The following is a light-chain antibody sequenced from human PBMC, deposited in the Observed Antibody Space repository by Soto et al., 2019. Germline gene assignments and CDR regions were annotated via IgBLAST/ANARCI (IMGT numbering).Light chain of an antibody. Sequence: VWTQSTGTLSLSPGEIAALSCRASQSVSSSYLVWHQQKPGQAPRLLIYGASSRATGIQDRFSGSGSGKDFTITISRLENEDFEVYYCKKYVSSHINFGNGKRREIK. CDR3: KKYVSSHIN. J-gene: IGKJ5*01. CDR2: GAS. V-gene: IGKV3-20*01. CDR1: QSVSSSY.